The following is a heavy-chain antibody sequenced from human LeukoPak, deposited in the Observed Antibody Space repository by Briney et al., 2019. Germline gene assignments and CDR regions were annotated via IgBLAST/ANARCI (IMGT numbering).Heavy chain of an antibody. Sequence: SGPTLVKPTQTLTLTCTFSGFSLSTSGVGVGWIRQPPGKALEWLAYIYWDDDKRYSPALKSRLTITKDISKNQVVLTVTNMDPVDTATYYCAHRKVDTPMGPWGQGILVTVSS. CDR2: IYWDDDK. D-gene: IGHD5-18*01. CDR1: GFSLSTSGVG. CDR3: AHRKVDTPMGP. J-gene: IGHJ5*02. V-gene: IGHV2-5*02.